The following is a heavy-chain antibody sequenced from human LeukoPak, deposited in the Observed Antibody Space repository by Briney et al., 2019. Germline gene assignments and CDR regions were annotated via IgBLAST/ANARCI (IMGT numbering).Heavy chain of an antibody. V-gene: IGHV3-53*01. J-gene: IGHJ4*02. Sequence: HPGGSLRLSCAASGFTFSSYEMNWVRQAPGKGLEWVSVIYSGGSTYYADSVKGRFTISRDNSKNTLYLQMNSLRAEDTAVYYCARDRPYGGYYDYWGQGTLVTVSS. CDR3: ARDRPYGGYYDY. D-gene: IGHD4/OR15-4a*01. CDR2: IYSGGST. CDR1: GFTFSSYE.